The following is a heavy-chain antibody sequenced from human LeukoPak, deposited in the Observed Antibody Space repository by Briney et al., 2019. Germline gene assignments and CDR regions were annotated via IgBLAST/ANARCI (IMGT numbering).Heavy chain of an antibody. CDR3: ARGFYRGASERSFDY. CDR1: GGSISAAGYY. D-gene: IGHD4-11*01. V-gene: IGHV4-31*03. Sequence: SETLPLTCTVSGGSISAAGYYWSWIRQLPGKGLEWIGYIYHSGDTYYNPSLKSRVSISGDTSKNQFSLNLTSVTAADTAVYYCARGFYRGASERSFDYWGQGTLVTVSS. CDR2: IYHSGDT. J-gene: IGHJ4*02.